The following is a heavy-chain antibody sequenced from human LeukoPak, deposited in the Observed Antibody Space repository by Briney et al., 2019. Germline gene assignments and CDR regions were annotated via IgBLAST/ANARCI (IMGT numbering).Heavy chain of an antibody. Sequence: GESLKISCKVSGHTFTSYWIGWVRQMPGRGLEWVGIVYPGDSDTRYSPSFQGQVTISADKSISTAYLQWSSLKASDTAIYYCARQDCSSASCRYHFDYWGQGTLVTVSS. CDR1: GHTFTSYW. D-gene: IGHD2-2*01. V-gene: IGHV5-51*01. CDR2: VYPGDSDT. J-gene: IGHJ4*02. CDR3: ARQDCSSASCRYHFDY.